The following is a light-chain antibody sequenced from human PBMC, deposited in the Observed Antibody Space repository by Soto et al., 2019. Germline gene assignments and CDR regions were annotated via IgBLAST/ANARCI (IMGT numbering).Light chain of an antibody. CDR1: QSVSSN. Sequence: EIVMTQSPATLSVSPGERATLSCRASQSVSSNLAWYQQKPGQAPRLLIYGASTRAIGIPPRFSGSGSGPEFTLTNSSLQSEDFAIYYCQQYNNWPRAFGGGTKVVIK. CDR2: GAS. J-gene: IGKJ4*01. CDR3: QQYNNWPRA. V-gene: IGKV3-15*01.